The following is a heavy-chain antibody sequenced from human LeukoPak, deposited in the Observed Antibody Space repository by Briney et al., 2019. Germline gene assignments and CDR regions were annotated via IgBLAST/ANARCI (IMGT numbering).Heavy chain of an antibody. Sequence: GGSLRLSCAASGFTFSSYEMNWVRRAPGKGLEWVSYISSSGSTIYYADSVKGRFTISRDNAKNSLYLQMNSLRAEDTAVYYCARTYQLLSPLSDYFDYWGQGTLVTVSS. CDR3: ARTYQLLSPLSDYFDY. J-gene: IGHJ4*02. CDR2: ISSSGSTI. V-gene: IGHV3-48*03. D-gene: IGHD2-2*01. CDR1: GFTFSSYE.